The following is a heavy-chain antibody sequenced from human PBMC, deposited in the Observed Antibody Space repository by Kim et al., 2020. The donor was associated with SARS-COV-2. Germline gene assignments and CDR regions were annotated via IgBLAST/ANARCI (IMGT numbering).Heavy chain of an antibody. V-gene: IGHV3-53*01. CDR3: ARESRTDAFDI. J-gene: IGHJ3*02. CDR1: GFTVSSNY. Sequence: GGSLRLSCAASGFTVSSNYMSWVRQAPGKGLEWVSVIYSGGSTYYADSLKGRFTISRDNSKNTLYLQMNSLRAEDTAVYYCARESRTDAFDIWGQGTMVTVSS. CDR2: IYSGGST.